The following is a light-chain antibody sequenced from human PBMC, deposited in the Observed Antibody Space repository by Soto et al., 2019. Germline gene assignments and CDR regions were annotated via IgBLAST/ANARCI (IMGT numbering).Light chain of an antibody. CDR2: TAS. CDR3: QTYNSAPL. CDR1: QGIGNS. J-gene: IGKJ4*01. Sequence: DIQMTQSPSSLSASVGDRVTITCRASQGIGNSLAWYQQKPGKAPGLLINTASTLQSGVPSRFSGSGSGTDFTLSISSLQPEDVATYYCQTYNSAPLFGGGTKVEIK. V-gene: IGKV1-27*01.